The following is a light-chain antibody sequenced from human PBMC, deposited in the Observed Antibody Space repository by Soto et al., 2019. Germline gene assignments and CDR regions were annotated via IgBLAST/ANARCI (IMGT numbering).Light chain of an antibody. CDR2: DVS. CDR3: QQYRDHVWT. V-gene: IGKV1-5*01. Sequence: DIQMTQSPSTLPASVGDRVTISCRASQPVERWLAWYQQKPGKAPKLLISDVSTLERGVPSRFSGSGSATEFTLTITGLQSDDFPTYYCQQYRDHVWTFGQGTKV. J-gene: IGKJ1*01. CDR1: QPVERW.